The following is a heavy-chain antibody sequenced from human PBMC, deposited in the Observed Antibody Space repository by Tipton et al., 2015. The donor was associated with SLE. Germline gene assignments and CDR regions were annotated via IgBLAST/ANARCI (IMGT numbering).Heavy chain of an antibody. Sequence: QSGPEVKKPGASVKVSCKASGYTFTSYYMHWVRRAPGQGLEWMGIINPSGGSTSYAQKFQGRVTITRDTSTSTVYMELSSLRSEDTAVYYCARGDRTHDAFDIWGQGTMVTVSS. CDR1: GYTFTSYY. V-gene: IGHV1-46*01. CDR2: INPSGGST. CDR3: ARGDRTHDAFDI. J-gene: IGHJ3*02.